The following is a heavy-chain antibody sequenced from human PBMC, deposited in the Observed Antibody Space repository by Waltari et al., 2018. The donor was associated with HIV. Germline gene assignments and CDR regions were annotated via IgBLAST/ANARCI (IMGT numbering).Heavy chain of an antibody. CDR1: GYSFTKYW. V-gene: IGHV5-51*01. CDR2: IYPVDSDT. J-gene: IGHJ5*02. CDR3: ARLNPSAVDGNVNYFDP. Sequence: EVQLVQSGAEVKKPGESLKISCKGSGYSFTKYWIGWVRQTPGKGLEWMGIIYPVDSDTSYSPSFQGQVTISADKSITTAYLQWSSLKASDTAMYYCARLNPSAVDGNVNYFDPWGQGTLVTVSS. D-gene: IGHD6-13*01.